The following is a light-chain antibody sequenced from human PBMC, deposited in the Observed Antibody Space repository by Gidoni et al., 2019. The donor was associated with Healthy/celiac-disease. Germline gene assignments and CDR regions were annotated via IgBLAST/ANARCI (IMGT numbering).Light chain of an antibody. Sequence: SYQLTQPPSVSVSPVQTASITCSGDKLGEKYACWYQQKPGQSPVLVIYQDSKRHSGSPERFSGSNPGNTATLTISGTQAMDEADYYCQAWDSSTAGVFGGGTKLTVL. CDR3: QAWDSSTAGV. V-gene: IGLV3-1*01. CDR2: QDS. CDR1: KLGEKY. J-gene: IGLJ2*01.